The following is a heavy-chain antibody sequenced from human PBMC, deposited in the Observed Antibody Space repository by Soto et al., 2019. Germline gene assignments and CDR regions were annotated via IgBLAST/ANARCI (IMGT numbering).Heavy chain of an antibody. Sequence: EAQLAESGGGLVQPGGSLRLSCVASGFTFSNYDMNWVRQAPGKGLEWVSRISTRGGTTYYADSVRGRFTVSRENAKNSLYLQMNSLRAADSAVFHCVRDNGGMDVWGQGTTVTVSS. V-gene: IGHV3-48*03. J-gene: IGHJ6*02. CDR2: ISTRGGTT. CDR1: GFTFSNYD. CDR3: VRDNGGMDV.